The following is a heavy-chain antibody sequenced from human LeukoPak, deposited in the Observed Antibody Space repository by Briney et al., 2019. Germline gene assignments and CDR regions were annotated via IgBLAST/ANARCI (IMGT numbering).Heavy chain of an antibody. Sequence: SVKVSCMTSGGTFSTSAIIRVRQAPGQGLAWMGRIIPVLNITTYAQRFQGRVTITADTSTSTVYMELSSLRSEETAVYYCARAQGLTAPPPYGLDVWGQGTTVIVSS. D-gene: IGHD5-18*01. CDR1: GGTFSTSA. V-gene: IGHV1-69*04. J-gene: IGHJ6*02. CDR2: IIPVLNIT. CDR3: ARAQGLTAPPPYGLDV.